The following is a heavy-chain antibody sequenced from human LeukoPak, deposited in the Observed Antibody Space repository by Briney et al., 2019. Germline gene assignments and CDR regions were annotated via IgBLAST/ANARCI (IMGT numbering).Heavy chain of an antibody. J-gene: IGHJ6*02. D-gene: IGHD6-19*01. CDR3: ARGLAVAGYYGMDA. V-gene: IGHV4-34*01. Sequence: PSETLSLTCAVYGGSFSGYYWSWIRQPPGKGLEWIGEINHSGSTNYNPSLKSRVTISVDTSKNQFSLKLSSVTAADTAVYYCARGLAVAGYYGMDAWGQGTTVTVSS. CDR2: INHSGST. CDR1: GGSFSGYY.